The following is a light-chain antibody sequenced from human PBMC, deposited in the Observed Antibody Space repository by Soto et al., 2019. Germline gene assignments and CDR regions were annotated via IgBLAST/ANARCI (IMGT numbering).Light chain of an antibody. CDR2: GAS. CDR1: QSVSSSY. J-gene: IGKJ1*01. V-gene: IGKV3-20*01. Sequence: EMVLTQSPGTLSLSPGERATLSCRASQSVSSSYLAWYQQKPGQAPSLLIYGASSRATGIPDRFSGSGSGTDFTLTISRLEPEDFAVYYCQQYGSSPGTFGQGTKVDIK. CDR3: QQYGSSPGT.